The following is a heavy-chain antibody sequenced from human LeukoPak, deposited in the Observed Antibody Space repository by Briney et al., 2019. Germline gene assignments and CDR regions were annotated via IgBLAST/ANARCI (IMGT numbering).Heavy chain of an antibody. V-gene: IGHV4-34*01. J-gene: IGHJ4*02. CDR3: ARGRSFYDILTGSDNRGYFDY. CDR1: GGSFSGYY. Sequence: SETLSLTCAVYGGSFSGYYWSWIRRPPGKGLEWIGEINHSGSTNYNPSLKSRVTISVDTSKNQFSLKLSSVTAADTAVYYCARGRSFYDILTGSDNRGYFDYWGQGTLVTVSS. D-gene: IGHD3-9*01. CDR2: INHSGST.